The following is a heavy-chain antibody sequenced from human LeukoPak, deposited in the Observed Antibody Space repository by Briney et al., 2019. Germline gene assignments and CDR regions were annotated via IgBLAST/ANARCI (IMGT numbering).Heavy chain of an antibody. D-gene: IGHD3-10*01. V-gene: IGHV1-2*02. CDR3: ARPTYGSGSYLDDAFDI. CDR1: GYTFIGYY. CDR2: INPNSGGT. J-gene: IGHJ3*02. Sequence: ASVKVSCKASGYTFIGYYMHWVRQAPGQGLEWMGWINPNSGGTKYAQKFQGRVTMTRDTSTSTVYMELSSLRSEDTAVYYCARPTYGSGSYLDDAFDIWGQGTMVTVSS.